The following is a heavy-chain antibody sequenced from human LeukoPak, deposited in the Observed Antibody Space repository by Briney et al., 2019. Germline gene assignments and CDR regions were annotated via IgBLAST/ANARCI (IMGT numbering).Heavy chain of an antibody. CDR3: ARGGGYYYGPGTHRPSFDY. Sequence: GASVKVSCQASGYTFTGYYMHWVGQAPGQGLEWMGWINPNRGGTNYAQKFQGRVTMTRDTSISTAYMELSRLRSDDTAVYYCARGGGYYYGPGTHRPSFDYWGQGTLVTVSS. J-gene: IGHJ4*02. V-gene: IGHV1-2*02. CDR2: INPNRGGT. CDR1: GYTFTGYY. D-gene: IGHD3-10*01.